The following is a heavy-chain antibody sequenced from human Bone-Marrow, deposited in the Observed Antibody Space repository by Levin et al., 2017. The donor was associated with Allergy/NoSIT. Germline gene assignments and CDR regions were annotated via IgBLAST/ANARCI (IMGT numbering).Heavy chain of an antibody. D-gene: IGHD2-2*01. CDR3: ARDKDQLGRAPSYYFDY. CDR1: GFTFSSYA. CDR2: ISYDGSNK. Sequence: GGSLRLSCAASGFTFSSYAMHWVRQAPGKGLEWVAVISYDGSNKYYADSVKGRFTISRDNSKNTLYLQMNSLRAEDTAVYYCARDKDQLGRAPSYYFDYWGQGTLVTVSS. V-gene: IGHV3-30*04. J-gene: IGHJ4*02.